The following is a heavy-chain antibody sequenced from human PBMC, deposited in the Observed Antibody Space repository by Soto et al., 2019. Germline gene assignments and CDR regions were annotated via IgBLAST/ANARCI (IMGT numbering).Heavy chain of an antibody. J-gene: IGHJ4*02. V-gene: IGHV3-21*01. Sequence: RQAPGKGLEWVSSISSSSSYIYYADSVKGRFTISRDNAKNSLYLQMNSLRAEDTAVYYCARDYSGYSMIWGQGTLVTVSS. D-gene: IGHD5-12*01. CDR3: ARDYSGYSMI. CDR2: ISSSSSYI.